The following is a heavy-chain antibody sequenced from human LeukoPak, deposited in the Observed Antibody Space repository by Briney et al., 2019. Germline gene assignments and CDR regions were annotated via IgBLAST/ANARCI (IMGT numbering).Heavy chain of an antibody. CDR3: ARGGGSYYVFPWYFDL. D-gene: IGHD1-26*01. V-gene: IGHV1-2*04. CDR2: INPNSGGT. CDR1: GYTFTGYY. Sequence: ASVKVSCKASGYTFTGYYMHWVRQAPGQGLEWMGWINPNSGGTNYAQKFQGWVTMTRDTSISTAYMELSRLRSDDTAVYYCARGGGSYYVFPWYFDLWGRGTLVTVSS. J-gene: IGHJ2*01.